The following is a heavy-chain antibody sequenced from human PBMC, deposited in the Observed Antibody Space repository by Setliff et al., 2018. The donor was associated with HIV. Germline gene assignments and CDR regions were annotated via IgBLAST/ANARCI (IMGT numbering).Heavy chain of an antibody. CDR3: ARGGRGYSYGYYYYYYGMDV. CDR2: INEDGSEK. J-gene: IGHJ6*02. Sequence: GGSLRLSCAVSGFTFSNYAMSWVRQAPGKGLEWVANINEDGSEKYYVDSVKGRFTISRDNAKNSLYLQMNSLRAEDTAVYYCARGGRGYSYGYYYYYYGMDVWGQGTTVTVSS. CDR1: GFTFSNYA. V-gene: IGHV3-7*01. D-gene: IGHD5-18*01.